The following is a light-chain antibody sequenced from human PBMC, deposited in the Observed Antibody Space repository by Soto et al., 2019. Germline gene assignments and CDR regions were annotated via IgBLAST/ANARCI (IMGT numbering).Light chain of an antibody. CDR3: SSFVHGTSYV. V-gene: IGLV2-8*01. Sequence: SVLTQAHSASGSPGQSVTISCAGTSNDVGRFNYVSWYQRHPGKAPKLIIYEVNKRPSGVPDRFSGSKSGNTASLTVSGLQAEDEADYFCSSFVHGTSYVFGTGTKVTVL. CDR1: SNDVGRFNY. CDR2: EVN. J-gene: IGLJ1*01.